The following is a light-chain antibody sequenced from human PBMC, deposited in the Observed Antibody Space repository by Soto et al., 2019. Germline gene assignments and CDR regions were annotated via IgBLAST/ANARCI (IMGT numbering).Light chain of an antibody. J-gene: IGLJ1*01. CDR3: QSYDDSLSVHYV. CDR1: SSNIGSTYD. CDR2: GNT. V-gene: IGLV1-40*01. Sequence: QSVLTQPPSVSGAPGQRVTISCTGSSSNIGSTYDVQWYQQLPGTAPKLLIHGNTDRPSGVPDRFPGSKSGTSASLAITGLQADDEADSYCQSYDDSLSVHYVFGTGTKLTVL.